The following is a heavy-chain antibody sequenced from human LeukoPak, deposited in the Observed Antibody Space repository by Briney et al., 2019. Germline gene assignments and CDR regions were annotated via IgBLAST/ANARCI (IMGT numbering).Heavy chain of an antibody. D-gene: IGHD4/OR15-4a*01. CDR1: GGSISSSSYY. V-gene: IGHV4-39*07. CDR2: IYYSGST. CDR3: ARDGARGYYYYMDV. J-gene: IGHJ6*03. Sequence: PSETLSLTCTVSGGSISSSSYYWGWIRQPPGKGLEWIGSIYYSGSTYYNPSLKSRVTISVDTSKNQFSLKLSSVTAADTAVYYCARDGARGYYYYMDVWGKGTTVTISS.